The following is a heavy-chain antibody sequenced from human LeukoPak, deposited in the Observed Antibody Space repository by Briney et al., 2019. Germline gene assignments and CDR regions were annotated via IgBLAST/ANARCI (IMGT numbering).Heavy chain of an antibody. CDR1: GYTLTGYY. J-gene: IGHJ4*02. Sequence: ASVKVSCKASGYTLTGYYMHWVRQAPGQGLEWMGWINPNSGGTNYAQKFQGRVTMTRDTSISTAYMELGRLRSDDTAVYYCARDNRYYDILTGYLYWGQGTLVTVSS. V-gene: IGHV1-2*02. CDR2: INPNSGGT. CDR3: ARDNRYYDILTGYLY. D-gene: IGHD3-9*01.